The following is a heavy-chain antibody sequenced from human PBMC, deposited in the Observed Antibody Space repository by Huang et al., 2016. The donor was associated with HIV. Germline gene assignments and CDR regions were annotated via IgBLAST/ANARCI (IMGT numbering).Heavy chain of an antibody. J-gene: IGHJ6*03. CDR3: ARDRFEAGKVALYYYMDV. V-gene: IGHV4-61*09. CDR2: IYTSGST. D-gene: IGHD6-13*01. Sequence: QVQLQESGPGLVKPSQTLSLTCTVSGGSISSGSYYWSWIRQPAGKGLEWIGHIYTSGSTNTPPCLKCRVTISVDTAKHPFSLKRSSVTAADTAVYYCARDRFEAGKVALYYYMDVWGKGTTVTVSS. CDR1: GGSISSGSYY.